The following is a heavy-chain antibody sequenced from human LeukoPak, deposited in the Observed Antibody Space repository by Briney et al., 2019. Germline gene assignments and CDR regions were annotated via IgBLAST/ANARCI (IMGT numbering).Heavy chain of an antibody. D-gene: IGHD6-6*01. V-gene: IGHV4-59*01. CDR3: AKDERKQLGYFDY. Sequence: SETLSLTCTVSGGSISSYYWSWIRQPPGKGLEWIGYIYYSGSTNYNPSLKSRVTISVDTSKNQFSLKLSSVTAADTAVYYCAKDERKQLGYFDYWGQGTLVTVSS. J-gene: IGHJ4*02. CDR1: GGSISSYY. CDR2: IYYSGST.